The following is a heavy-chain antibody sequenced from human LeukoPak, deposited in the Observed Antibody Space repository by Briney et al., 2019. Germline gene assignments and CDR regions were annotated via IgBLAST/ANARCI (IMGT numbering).Heavy chain of an antibody. CDR1: GYSFTSYW. Sequence: GESLKISCKGSGYSFTSYWIGWVRQMPGKGLEWMGIIYPGDSDTRYSPSFQGQVTISADKSISTAYLQWSSLKASDTAMYYCARLYSSSSRGYYYYYMDVWGKGTTVTVSS. CDR3: ARLYSSSSRGYYYYYMDV. CDR2: IYPGDSDT. J-gene: IGHJ6*03. V-gene: IGHV5-51*01. D-gene: IGHD6-6*01.